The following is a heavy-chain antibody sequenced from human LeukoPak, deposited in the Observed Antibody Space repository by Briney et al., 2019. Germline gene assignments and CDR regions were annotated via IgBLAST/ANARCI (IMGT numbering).Heavy chain of an antibody. CDR1: GYTFTGYY. J-gene: IGHJ4*02. CDR2: INPSSGGT. V-gene: IGHV1-2*04. CDR3: ARDWNYGDYVLYY. Sequence: ATVKVSCKASGYTFTGYYMHWVRQAPGQGLEWMGWINPSSGGTNYAQKFQGWVTMTRDTSISTAYMELSRLRSDDTAMYYCARDWNYGDYVLYYWGQGTLVTVSS. D-gene: IGHD4-17*01.